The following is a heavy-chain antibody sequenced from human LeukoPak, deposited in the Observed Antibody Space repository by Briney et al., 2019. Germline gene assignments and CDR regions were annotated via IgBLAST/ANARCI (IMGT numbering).Heavy chain of an antibody. CDR3: ARSIVVVPAAIWYYGMDV. J-gene: IGHJ6*02. Sequence: PGGSLRLSCAASGFTFSSYAMHWVRQAPGKGLEWVAVISYEGSNKYYADSVKGRFTISRDNSKNTLYLQMNSLRAEDTAVYYCARSIVVVPAAIWYYGMDVWGQGTTVTVSS. CDR2: ISYEGSNK. V-gene: IGHV3-30*04. D-gene: IGHD2-2*01. CDR1: GFTFSSYA.